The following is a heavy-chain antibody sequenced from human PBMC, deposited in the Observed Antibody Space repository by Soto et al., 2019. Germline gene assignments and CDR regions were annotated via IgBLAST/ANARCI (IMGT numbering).Heavy chain of an antibody. CDR3: VRERQWEPLIY. J-gene: IGHJ4*02. CDR1: GYAFTNYG. CDR2: VSGYNRNT. Sequence: QVQLVQSGVEVKMPGASVKLSCKTYGYAFTNYGVTWVRQVSGQGLEWIGWVSGYNRNTNYAQKFEDRVIMTTDTSTNTAHMELSSLRSDDTGIYYCVRERQWEPLIYWGRGTLLTVSP. D-gene: IGHD1-26*01. V-gene: IGHV1-18*01.